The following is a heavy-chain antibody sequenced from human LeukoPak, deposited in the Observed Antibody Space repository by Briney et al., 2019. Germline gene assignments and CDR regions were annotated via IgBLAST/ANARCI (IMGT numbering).Heavy chain of an antibody. V-gene: IGHV1-18*01. CDR3: ARDGFFGSGIVGAFDI. CDR2: ISAYNGNT. Sequence: GASVKVSCKASGYTFSSYGIRWVRQAPGQRLEWMGWISAYNGNTNYAQKFQGRVTMITDTSTSTAYMELRSLRSDDTAVYYCARDGFFGSGIVGAFDIWGQGTMVTVSS. D-gene: IGHD3-10*01. CDR1: GYTFSSYG. J-gene: IGHJ3*02.